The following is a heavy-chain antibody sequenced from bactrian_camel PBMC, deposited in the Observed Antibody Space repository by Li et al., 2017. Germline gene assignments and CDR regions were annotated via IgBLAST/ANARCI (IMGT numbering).Heavy chain of an antibody. CDR2: IYTGSGRT. V-gene: IGHV3S40*01. J-gene: IGHJ4*01. Sequence: VQLVESGGGSVQPGGSLTLSCTVPGFTSKKCGIDWFRQAPGKEREGIAAIYTGSGRTSYTDSVKGRFTISRDNAKNTVYLQMNSLNTEDTAVYYCAATATDRLRNGGALDEYNYWGQGTQVTVS. CDR1: GFTSKKCG. D-gene: IGHD1*01. CDR3: AATATDRLRNGGALDEYNY.